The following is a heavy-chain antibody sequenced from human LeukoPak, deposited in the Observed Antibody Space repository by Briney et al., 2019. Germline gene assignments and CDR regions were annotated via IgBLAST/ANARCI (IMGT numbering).Heavy chain of an antibody. V-gene: IGHV4-59*01. CDR2: IYYSGST. J-gene: IGHJ6*03. CDR3: PRVKGVRFLEWLLKGGYYYMDV. Sequence: SETLSLTCTVSGGSISSYYWSWIRQPPGKGLEWIGYIYYSGSTNYNPSLKSRVTISVDTSKNQFSLKLSSVSAADTAVHYCPRVKGVRFLEWLLKGGYYYMDVSGEGTTVTVSS. CDR1: GGSISSYY. D-gene: IGHD3-3*01.